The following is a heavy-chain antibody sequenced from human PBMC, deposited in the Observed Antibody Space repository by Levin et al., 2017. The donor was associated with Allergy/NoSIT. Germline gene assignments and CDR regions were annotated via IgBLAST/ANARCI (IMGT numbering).Heavy chain of an antibody. V-gene: IGHV3-23*01. D-gene: IGHD3-22*01. CDR3: AKDHGSMGYPTFDY. CDR1: GFSFSKLA. CDR2: FSASGP. J-gene: IGHJ4*02. Sequence: GGSLRLSCAASGFSFSKLAMSWVRQAPGKGLEWVSTFSASGPYYADSVKGRFTISRDNSKNTLSLEMNSLRDEDTAVYYCAKDHGSMGYPTFDYWGQGTQVAVSS.